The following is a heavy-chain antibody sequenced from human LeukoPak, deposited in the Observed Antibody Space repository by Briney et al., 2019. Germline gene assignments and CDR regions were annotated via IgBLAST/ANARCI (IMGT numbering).Heavy chain of an antibody. CDR2: ISYDGSNK. Sequence: GGSLRLSCAASGFTFSSYAMHWVRQAPGKGLEWVAVISYDGSNKYYADSVKGRFTISRGNSKNTLYLQMNSLRAEDTAVYYCARNDDCSSTSCYSPVDYWGQGTLVTVSS. J-gene: IGHJ4*02. CDR1: GFTFSSYA. V-gene: IGHV3-30-3*01. CDR3: ARNDDCSSTSCYSPVDY. D-gene: IGHD2-2*01.